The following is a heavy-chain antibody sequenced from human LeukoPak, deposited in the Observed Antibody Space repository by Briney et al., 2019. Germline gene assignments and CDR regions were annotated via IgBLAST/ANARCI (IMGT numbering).Heavy chain of an antibody. CDR1: GFTFSTYT. D-gene: IGHD1-26*01. J-gene: IGHJ4*02. V-gene: IGHV3-9*01. Sequence: SLRLSCAASGFTFSTYTMNWVRQAPGKGLEWVSGISWNSGSIVYADSVKGRFTISRDNAKNSLYLQMNSLRAEDTALYYCAKSIGGSYYVSFDYWGQGTLVTVSS. CDR2: ISWNSGSI. CDR3: AKSIGGSYYVSFDY.